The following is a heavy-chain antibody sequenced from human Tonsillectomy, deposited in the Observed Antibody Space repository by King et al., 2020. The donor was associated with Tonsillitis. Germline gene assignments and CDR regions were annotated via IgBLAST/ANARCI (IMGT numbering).Heavy chain of an antibody. D-gene: IGHD2-15*01. Sequence: QLQESGPGLVKPSETLSLTCTVSGGSISSTTYYWAWVRQSPGKGLEWIGNVHYSGRTNYNPSLESRVTISVQPSKNQFSLEMTSVTAADTAVYYCVTPGRGSSNSNHFDHWGQGSLVSVSS. CDR2: VHYSGRT. V-gene: IGHV4-39*07. CDR1: GGSISSTTYY. CDR3: VTPGRGSSNSNHFDH. J-gene: IGHJ4*02.